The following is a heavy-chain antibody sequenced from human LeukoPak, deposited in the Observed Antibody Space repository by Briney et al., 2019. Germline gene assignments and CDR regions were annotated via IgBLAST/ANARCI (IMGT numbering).Heavy chain of an antibody. D-gene: IGHD2-2*01. CDR2: IKSKTDGGTT. V-gene: IGHV3-15*01. CDR1: GFTFSNAW. Sequence: GGSLRLSCAASGFTFSNAWMSWVRQAPGKGLEWVGRIKSKTDGGTTDYAAPVKGRFTISRDDSKNTLYLQMNSLKTEHTAVYYCTSRKGCSSTSCFNDYWGQGTLVTVSS. J-gene: IGHJ4*02. CDR3: TSRKGCSSTSCFNDY.